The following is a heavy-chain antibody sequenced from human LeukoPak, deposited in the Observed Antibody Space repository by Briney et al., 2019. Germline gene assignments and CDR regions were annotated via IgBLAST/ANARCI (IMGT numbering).Heavy chain of an antibody. V-gene: IGHV1-46*01. CDR2: INPSGGST. CDR3: ARDSKQLVPPDYYYYGMDV. J-gene: IGHJ6*02. D-gene: IGHD6-13*01. CDR1: GYTFTSYY. Sequence: ASVKVSCKASGYTFTSYYMHWVRQAPGQGLEWMGIINPSGGSTSYAQKFQGRVTMTRDTFTSTVYMELSSLRSEDTAVYYCARDSKQLVPPDYYYYGMDVWGQGTMVTVSS.